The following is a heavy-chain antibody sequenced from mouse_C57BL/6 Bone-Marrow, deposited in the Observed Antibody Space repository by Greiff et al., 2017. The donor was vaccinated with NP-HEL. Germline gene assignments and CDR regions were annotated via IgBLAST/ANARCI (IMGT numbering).Heavy chain of an antibody. Sequence: QLQQSGAELVRPGASVKLSCTASGFNIKDDYMHWVKQRPEQGLEWIGWIDPENGDTEYASKFQGKATITADTSSNTAYLQLSSLTSEDTAVYYCTTFGNNWYFDVWGTGTTVTVSS. V-gene: IGHV14-4*01. J-gene: IGHJ1*03. CDR2: IDPENGDT. CDR1: GFNIKDDY. D-gene: IGHD2-1*01. CDR3: TTFGNNWYFDV.